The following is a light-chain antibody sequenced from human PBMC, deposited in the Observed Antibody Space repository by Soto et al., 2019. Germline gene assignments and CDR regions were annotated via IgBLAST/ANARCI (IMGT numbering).Light chain of an antibody. Sequence: DIQLTQSPSSVSASVGDRVTITCRASQGVKTWLAWYQQKPGKAPKLLIYGASRLQSGVPSRFSGSGSGTDFTLTISSLQSEDFATYYCQQGNGFPPSFGGGTRV. CDR1: QGVKTW. CDR3: QQGNGFPPS. J-gene: IGKJ4*01. CDR2: GAS. V-gene: IGKV1-12*01.